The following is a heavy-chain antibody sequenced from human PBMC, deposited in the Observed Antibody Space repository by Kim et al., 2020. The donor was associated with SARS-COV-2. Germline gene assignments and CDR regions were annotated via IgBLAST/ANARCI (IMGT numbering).Heavy chain of an antibody. D-gene: IGHD3-22*01. CDR1: GGTFSSYA. CDR3: ARDRGDSSGYYYLNWFDP. CDR2: IIPIFGTA. Sequence: SVKVSCKASGGTFSSYAISWVRQAPGQGLEWMEGIIPIFGTANYAQKFQGRVTITADESTSTAYMELSSLRSEDTAVYYCARDRGDSSGYYYLNWFDPWGQGTLVTVSS. V-gene: IGHV1-69*13. J-gene: IGHJ5*02.